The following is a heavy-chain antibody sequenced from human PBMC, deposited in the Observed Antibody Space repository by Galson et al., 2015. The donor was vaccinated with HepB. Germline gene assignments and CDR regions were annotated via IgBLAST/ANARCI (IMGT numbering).Heavy chain of an antibody. D-gene: IGHD1-1*01. CDR3: AKSTTNIDS. J-gene: IGHJ4*02. CDR1: GFTFSSLG. V-gene: IGHV3-23*01. CDR2: ISVSGGST. Sequence: SLRLSCAASGFTFSSLGMTWVRQAPGKGLECVSAISVSGGSTDYADSVRGRFTISRDNSNNMLYLQMNNLRAEDTAVYYCAKSTTNIDSWGQGIQVTVSS.